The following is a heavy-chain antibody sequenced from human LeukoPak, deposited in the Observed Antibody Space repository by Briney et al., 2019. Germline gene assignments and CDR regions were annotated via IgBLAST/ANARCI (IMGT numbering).Heavy chain of an antibody. CDR2: ISDSGANT. D-gene: IGHD6-19*01. V-gene: IGHV3-23*01. CDR1: GFTFSTYA. Sequence: PGGSLRLSCAASGFTFSTYAMSWVRQAPGKGLEWVSTISDSGANTYYADSVRGRFTISRDNSKNTLYLQKNSLRADDTAIYYCAKSMTLQWRGFFDLWGRDTHVTVSS. J-gene: IGHJ2*01. CDR3: AKSMTLQWRGFFDL.